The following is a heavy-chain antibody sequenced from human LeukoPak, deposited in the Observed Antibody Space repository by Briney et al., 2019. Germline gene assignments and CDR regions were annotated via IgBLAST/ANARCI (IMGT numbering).Heavy chain of an antibody. V-gene: IGHV1-2*02. CDR1: GYTFTNYD. D-gene: IGHD2-15*01. J-gene: IGHJ5*02. CDR2: INPNSGGA. CDR3: AKGPPEYCSGGSCHSGRNWIDP. Sequence: ASVKVSCKASGYTFTNYDINWVRQAPGQGLEWMGWINPNSGGADYAQKFQGRVTMTRDTSISTAYMALSRLRSDDTAVYYCAKGPPEYCSGGSCHSGRNWIDPWGQGTLVTVSS.